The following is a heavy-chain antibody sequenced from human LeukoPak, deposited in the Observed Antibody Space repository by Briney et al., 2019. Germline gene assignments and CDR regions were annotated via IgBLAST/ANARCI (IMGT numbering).Heavy chain of an antibody. J-gene: IGHJ4*02. CDR2: IYQDGST. Sequence: SETLSLTCTVSGYSISSGYHWAWFRQTPGKRLEWLGSIYQDGSTYDNLSLKSRVTLSVDTSKSQFSLKMKTVTVADTAIYYCARSEIDDYSRYWGQGTLVIVSS. D-gene: IGHD3-16*01. V-gene: IGHV4-38-2*02. CDR3: ARSEIDDYSRY. CDR1: GYSISSGYH.